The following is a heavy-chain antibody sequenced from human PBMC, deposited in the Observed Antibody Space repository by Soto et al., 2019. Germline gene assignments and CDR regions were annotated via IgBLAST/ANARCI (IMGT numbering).Heavy chain of an antibody. D-gene: IGHD3-10*01. CDR1: GGSISSGAYY. CDR3: AISYENETWVRVIYFISVDP. J-gene: IGHJ5*02. V-gene: IGHV4-30-4*01. Sequence: PSETLSLTCTVSGGSISSGAYYWSWIRHPPGKGLEWIGYIYYSGSTYYNPSLKSRVTISVDTSKNQFSLKLSSVPAADPAVYYFAISYENETWVRVIYFISVDP. CDR2: IYYSGST.